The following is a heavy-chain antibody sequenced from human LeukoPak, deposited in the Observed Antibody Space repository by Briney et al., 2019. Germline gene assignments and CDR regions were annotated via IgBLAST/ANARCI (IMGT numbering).Heavy chain of an antibody. CDR3: AREGIEGAIGY. CDR1: GCTFSRYA. CDR2: IIPIFGAA. J-gene: IGHJ4*02. V-gene: IGHV1-69*13. D-gene: IGHD1-26*01. Sequence: SVKVSCKASGCTFSRYAISWVRQAPGPGLEWMGGIIPIFGAANYAQKFQGRVTITSDESTSTAYMELSSLRSEDPAVYYCAREGIEGAIGYWGQGTLVTVSS.